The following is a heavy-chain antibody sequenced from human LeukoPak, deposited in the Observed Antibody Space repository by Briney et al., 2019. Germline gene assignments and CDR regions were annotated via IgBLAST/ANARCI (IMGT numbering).Heavy chain of an antibody. Sequence: GGSLRLSCAASGFTFDDYAMHWVRQAPGKGLEWVSGITWNSDNIEYADSVKGRFTISRDNAKNSLYLQMNSLRAEDTAVYCCARDSYSGYDYLGYYWGQGTLVTVSS. CDR2: ITWNSDNI. V-gene: IGHV3-9*01. CDR3: ARDSYSGYDYLGYY. CDR1: GFTFDDYA. D-gene: IGHD5-12*01. J-gene: IGHJ4*02.